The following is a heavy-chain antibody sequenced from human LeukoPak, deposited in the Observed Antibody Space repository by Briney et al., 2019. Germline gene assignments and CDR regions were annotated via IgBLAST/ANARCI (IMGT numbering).Heavy chain of an antibody. CDR2: IWYDGSNK. CDR3: ARGSAPTYYYDSSGYYKDAFDI. D-gene: IGHD3-22*01. V-gene: IGHV3-33*01. Sequence: GRSLRLSCAASGFTFSSYGMHWVRQAPGKGLEWVAVIWYDGSNKYYADSVKGRFTISRDNSKNTLYLQMNSLRAEETAVYYCARGSAPTYYYDSSGYYKDAFDIWGRGTMVTVSS. CDR1: GFTFSSYG. J-gene: IGHJ3*02.